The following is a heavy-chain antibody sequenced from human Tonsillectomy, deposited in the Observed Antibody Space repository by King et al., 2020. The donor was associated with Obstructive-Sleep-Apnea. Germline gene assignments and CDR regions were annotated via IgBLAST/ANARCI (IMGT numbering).Heavy chain of an antibody. D-gene: IGHD6-13*01. CDR2: IYYSGST. Sequence: VQLQESGPGLVKPSETLSLTCTVSGGSISSYYWSWIRQPPGKGLEWIGYIYYSGSTNYNPSLKSRVTISVDTSKNQFSLKRSSVTAADTAVYYWASSSWYSNWFDPWGQGTLVTVSS. J-gene: IGHJ5*02. V-gene: IGHV4-59*01. CDR3: ASSSWYSNWFDP. CDR1: GGSISSYY.